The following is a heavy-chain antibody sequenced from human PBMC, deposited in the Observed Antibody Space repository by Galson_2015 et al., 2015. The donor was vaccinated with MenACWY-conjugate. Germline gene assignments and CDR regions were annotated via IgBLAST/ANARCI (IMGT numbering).Heavy chain of an antibody. CDR2: INSDESST. Sequence: SLRLSCAASGFTFSSYWMHWVRHAPGKGLVWVSRINSDESSTTYADSVKGRFTISRDNAKNSLYLQMNSLRAEDTAVYYCARTAGSVPPWGLGTLVTVSS. CDR1: GFTFSSYW. CDR3: ARTAGSVPP. V-gene: IGHV3-74*01. D-gene: IGHD6-13*01. J-gene: IGHJ5*02.